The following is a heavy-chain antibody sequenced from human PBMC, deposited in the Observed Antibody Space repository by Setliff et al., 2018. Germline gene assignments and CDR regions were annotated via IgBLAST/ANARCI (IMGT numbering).Heavy chain of an antibody. Sequence: ASVKVSCKTSGYTFTTYGTSWVRQAPGQGLEWMGWISAYNGATNYAQKVQGRVTLTTETSTDTAYMELRSLTTDDTAVYYCARSNRFTIFGGGLPFDIWGQGTMVTVSS. V-gene: IGHV1-18*01. CDR2: ISAYNGAT. D-gene: IGHD3-3*01. CDR1: GYTFTTYG. CDR3: ARSNRFTIFGGGLPFDI. J-gene: IGHJ3*02.